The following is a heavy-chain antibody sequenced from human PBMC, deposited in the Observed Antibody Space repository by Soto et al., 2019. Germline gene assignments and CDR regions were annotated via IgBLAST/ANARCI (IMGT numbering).Heavy chain of an antibody. CDR2: IDPSDSYT. J-gene: IGHJ6*02. CDR1: GYSFTSYW. Sequence: PGESLKISCKGSGYSFTSYWISWVRQMPGKGLEWMGRIDPSDSYTNYSPSFQGHVTISADKSISTAYLQWSSLKASDTAMYYCARIRINTAMVTRYYYYGMDVWGPATLVTVSS. V-gene: IGHV5-10-1*01. D-gene: IGHD5-18*01. CDR3: ARIRINTAMVTRYYYYGMDV.